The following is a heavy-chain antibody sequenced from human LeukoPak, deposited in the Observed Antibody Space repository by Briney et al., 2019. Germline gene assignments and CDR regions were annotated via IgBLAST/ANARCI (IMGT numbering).Heavy chain of an antibody. Sequence: GGSLRLSCAASGFTVSSSHMSWVRQAPGKGLEWVSVIYSGGSTYYADSVKGRFAISRDNSKNTLYLQMNSLRAEDTAAYHCARVGNYGDFDFWGQGTLVTVSS. CDR1: GFTVSSSH. CDR2: IYSGGST. D-gene: IGHD4-17*01. CDR3: ARVGNYGDFDF. J-gene: IGHJ4*02. V-gene: IGHV3-53*01.